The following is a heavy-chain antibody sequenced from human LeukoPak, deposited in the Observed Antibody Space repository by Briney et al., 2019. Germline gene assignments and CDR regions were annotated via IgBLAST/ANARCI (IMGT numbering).Heavy chain of an antibody. CDR3: AKGWYYYGSGSYYNWALPMDV. D-gene: IGHD3-10*01. CDR2: ISGSGGST. CDR1: GFTFSSYA. J-gene: IGHJ6*02. Sequence: PGGSLRLSCAASGFTFSSYAMSWARQAPGKGLEWVSAISGSGGSTYYADSVKGRFTISRDNSKNTLYLQMNSLRAEDTAVYYCAKGWYYYGSGSYYNWALPMDVWGQGTTVTVSS. V-gene: IGHV3-23*01.